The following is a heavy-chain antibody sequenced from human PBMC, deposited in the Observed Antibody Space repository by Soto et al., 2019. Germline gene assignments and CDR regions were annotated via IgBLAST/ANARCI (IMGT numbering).Heavy chain of an antibody. Sequence: GGSLRLSCAASGFTFSSYAMSWVRQAPGKGLEWVSAISGSGGSTYYADSVKGRFTISRDNSKNTLYLQMNSLRAEDTAVYYCAKDGEMTTIRGYYYYGMDVWGQGTTVTVSS. D-gene: IGHD4-4*01. CDR2: ISGSGGST. CDR1: GFTFSSYA. CDR3: AKDGEMTTIRGYYYYGMDV. J-gene: IGHJ6*02. V-gene: IGHV3-23*01.